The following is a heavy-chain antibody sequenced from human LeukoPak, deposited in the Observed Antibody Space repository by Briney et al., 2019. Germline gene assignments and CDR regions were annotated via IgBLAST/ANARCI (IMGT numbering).Heavy chain of an antibody. CDR1: GGSISSGGYY. V-gene: IGHV4-61*08. D-gene: IGHD3-22*01. CDR3: ARTNYYDSSGYSDY. Sequence: SQTLSLTCTVSGGSISSGGYYWSWLRQPPGKGLEWIGYIYYSGSTNYNPSLKSRVTISVDTSKNQFSLKLSSVTAADTAVYYCARTNYYDSSGYSDYWGQGTLVTVSS. J-gene: IGHJ4*02. CDR2: IYYSGST.